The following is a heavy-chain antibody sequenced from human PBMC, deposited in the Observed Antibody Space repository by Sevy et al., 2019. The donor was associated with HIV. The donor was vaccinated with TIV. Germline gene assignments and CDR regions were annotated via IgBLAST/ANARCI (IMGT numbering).Heavy chain of an antibody. D-gene: IGHD1-26*01. Sequence: SETLSLTCTVSGDSISYNYWGWIRQPPGKGLEWIAFIYNTGSTNKNPSLRSRVTMSMDTSKNQFSLKLSSVTTADTAVYYCAGVIYSGVGGFYFDYWGQGTLVTVSS. CDR3: AGVIYSGVGGFYFDY. CDR2: IYNTGST. V-gene: IGHV4-59*01. CDR1: GDSISYNY. J-gene: IGHJ4*02.